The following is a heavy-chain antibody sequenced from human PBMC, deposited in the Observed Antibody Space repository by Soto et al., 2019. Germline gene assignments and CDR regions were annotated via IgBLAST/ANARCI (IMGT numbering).Heavy chain of an antibody. D-gene: IGHD6-19*01. J-gene: IGHJ3*02. CDR3: ARSTGIAVPRDAFDI. CDR1: GGSISSYY. CDR2: IYTSGST. Sequence: PSETLSLTCAVSGGSISSYYWSWIRQPAGKGQEWIGRIYTSGSTNYNPSLKSRCTMSVDTSKHQFSRKLSSVIAADTAVYNSARSTGIAVPRDAFDIWSEGTTVPV. V-gene: IGHV4-4*07.